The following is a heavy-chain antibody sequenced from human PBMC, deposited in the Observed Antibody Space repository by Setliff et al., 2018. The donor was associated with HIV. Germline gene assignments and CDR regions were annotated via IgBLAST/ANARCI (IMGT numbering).Heavy chain of an antibody. V-gene: IGHV3-7*01. J-gene: IGHJ3*02. CDR1: GFTFSNYW. CDR2: IKGDGSEE. CDR3: ARRRGYCSGGECPGKSFDI. Sequence: GGSLRLSCAASGFTFSNYWMSWVRQAPGKGLEWVGKIKGDGSEENYVDSVKGRFTISRDNVEKSLYLQMNSLRVEDTAMYYCARRRGYCSGGECPGKSFDIWGQGTMVTVSS. D-gene: IGHD2-15*01.